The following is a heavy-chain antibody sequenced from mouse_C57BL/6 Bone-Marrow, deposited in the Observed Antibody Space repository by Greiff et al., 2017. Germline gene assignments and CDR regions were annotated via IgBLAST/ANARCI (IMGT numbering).Heavy chain of an antibody. CDR1: GFTFSDYY. J-gene: IGHJ4*01. V-gene: IGHV5-16*01. CDR3: ARYANYAMDY. CDR2: INYDGSST. Sequence: EVKLMESEGGLVQPGSSMKLSCTASGFTFSDYYMAWVRQVPEKGLEWVANINYDGSSTYYLDSLKSRFIISRDNAKNILYLQMSSLKSEDTATYYCARYANYAMDYWGQGTSVTVSS.